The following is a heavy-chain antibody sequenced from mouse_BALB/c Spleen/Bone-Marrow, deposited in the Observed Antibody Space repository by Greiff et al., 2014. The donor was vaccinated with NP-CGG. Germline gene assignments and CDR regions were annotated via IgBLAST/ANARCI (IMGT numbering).Heavy chain of an antibody. D-gene: IGHD1-1*01. CDR1: GYSFTGYT. Sequence: VQLQQSGPELVKPGASMKISCKTSGYSFTGYTTNWVKQSHGKNLEWIGLINPYNGGTSYNQKFKGKATLTVDKSSSTAYMELFSLTSEDSAVYYCASYYGSSWYFDVWGAGTTVTVSS. V-gene: IGHV1-31*01. J-gene: IGHJ1*01. CDR3: ASYYGSSWYFDV. CDR2: INPYNGGT.